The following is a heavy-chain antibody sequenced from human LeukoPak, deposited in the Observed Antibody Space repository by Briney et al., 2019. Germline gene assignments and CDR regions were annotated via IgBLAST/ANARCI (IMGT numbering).Heavy chain of an antibody. Sequence: SETLSLTCAVYGGSFSGYYWSWIRQPPGKGLEWIGEINHSGSTNYNPSLKSRVTISVDTSKNQFSLKLSSVTAADTAVYYCARARGGSWGFYYYGMDVWGQGTTVTVSS. J-gene: IGHJ6*02. CDR1: GGSFSGYY. V-gene: IGHV4-34*01. CDR2: INHSGST. D-gene: IGHD6-13*01. CDR3: ARARGGSWGFYYYGMDV.